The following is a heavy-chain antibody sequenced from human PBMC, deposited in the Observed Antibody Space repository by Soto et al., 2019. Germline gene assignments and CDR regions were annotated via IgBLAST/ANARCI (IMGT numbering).Heavy chain of an antibody. V-gene: IGHV1-3*01. Sequence: GASVKVSCKASGYTFTSYAMHWVRQAPGQRLEWMGWINAGNGNTKYSQKFQGRVTITRDTSASTAYMELSSLRSEDTAVYYCAIDCSGGSCYSGAFDIWGQGTMVTVSS. J-gene: IGHJ3*02. CDR1: GYTFTSYA. D-gene: IGHD2-15*01. CDR2: INAGNGNT. CDR3: AIDCSGGSCYSGAFDI.